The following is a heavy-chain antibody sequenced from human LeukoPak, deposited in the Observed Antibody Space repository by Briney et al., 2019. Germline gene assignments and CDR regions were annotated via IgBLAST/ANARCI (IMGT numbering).Heavy chain of an antibody. CDR2: ISGSGCST. CDR3: ARDNYYDSSGQGWFDP. V-gene: IGHV3-23*01. CDR1: GFTFSSYA. D-gene: IGHD3-22*01. J-gene: IGHJ5*02. Sequence: PGGSLRLSCAASGFTFSSYAMSWVRQAPGKGLEWVSAISGSGCSTYYADSVKGRFTISRDNSKNTLYLQMNSLRAEDTAVYYCARDNYYDSSGQGWFDPWGQGTLVTVSS.